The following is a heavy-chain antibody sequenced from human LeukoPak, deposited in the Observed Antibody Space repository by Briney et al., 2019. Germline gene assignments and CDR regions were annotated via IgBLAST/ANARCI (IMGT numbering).Heavy chain of an antibody. CDR3: AGRLASRLLWYFDY. CDR1: GFTFTSYD. CDR2: ISYDGRIQ. Sequence: GGSLRLSCAASGFTFTSYDMHWVRQAPGKGLEWLAIISYDGRIQYYADSVKGRFTISRDNSKNTLFLQMNSLGPEDTAVYYCAGRLASRLLWYFDYWGQGTLVTVSS. V-gene: IGHV3-30*03. J-gene: IGHJ4*02. D-gene: IGHD6-6*01.